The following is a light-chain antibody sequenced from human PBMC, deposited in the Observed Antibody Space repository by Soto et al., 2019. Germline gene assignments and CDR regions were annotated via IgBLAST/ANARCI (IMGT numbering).Light chain of an antibody. CDR3: RSYGGSNTVV. CDR1: SSDVGGYNY. Sequence: QSALTQPPSASGSPGQSVTISCTGSSSDVGGYNYVSWYQQHPGKAPKLMIYEVSKRPSGVPDRLSGSKSGNTASLTVSGLQAEDGADYYCRSYGGSNTVVCGGGTKLTVL. V-gene: IGLV2-8*01. CDR2: EVS. J-gene: IGLJ2*01.